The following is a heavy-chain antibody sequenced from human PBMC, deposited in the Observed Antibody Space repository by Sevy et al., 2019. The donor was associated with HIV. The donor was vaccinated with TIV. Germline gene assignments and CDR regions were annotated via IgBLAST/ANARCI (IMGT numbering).Heavy chain of an antibody. Sequence: SETLSLTCTVSGGTISSYYWSWIRQPAGKGLEWIGRIYTSGSTNYNPSLKSRVTMSVDTSKNQFSLKLSSVTAADTAVYYCARDSESSYYDFWSGYETTRAFDIWGQWTMVTVSS. J-gene: IGHJ3*02. CDR1: GGTISSYY. CDR2: IYTSGST. D-gene: IGHD3-3*01. CDR3: ARDSESSYYDFWSGYETTRAFDI. V-gene: IGHV4-4*07.